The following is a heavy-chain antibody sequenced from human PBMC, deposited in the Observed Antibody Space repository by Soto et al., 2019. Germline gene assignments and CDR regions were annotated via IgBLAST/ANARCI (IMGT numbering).Heavy chain of an antibody. Sequence: QVQLVQSGAEVKEPGSAVKVSCKAPADSFSSYGISWVRQAPGQGLEWMGGIIPIFGTTNYAEKFQGRVTKTADESKNTAYMELSSLRSEDTALYYCARVFPDGWVEPGVVPGYLDTWGRGTLVTVSS. CDR1: ADSFSSYG. CDR2: IIPIFGTT. J-gene: IGHJ4*02. D-gene: IGHD3-3*01. CDR3: ARVFPDGWVEPGVVPGYLDT. V-gene: IGHV1-69*01.